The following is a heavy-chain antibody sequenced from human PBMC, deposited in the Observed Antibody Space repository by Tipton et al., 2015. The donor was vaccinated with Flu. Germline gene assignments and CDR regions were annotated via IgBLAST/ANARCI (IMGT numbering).Heavy chain of an antibody. CDR3: AKDPLGYCSSTSCFWFDP. CDR1: GFTFSSYA. V-gene: IGHV3-23*01. CDR2: ISGSGGST. D-gene: IGHD2-2*01. Sequence: SLRLSCAASGFTFSSYAMSWVRQAPGKGLEWVSAISGSGGSTYYADSVKGRFTISRDNSKNTLYLQMNSLRAEDTAVYYCAKDPLGYCSSTSCFWFDPWGQGTLVTVSS. J-gene: IGHJ5*02.